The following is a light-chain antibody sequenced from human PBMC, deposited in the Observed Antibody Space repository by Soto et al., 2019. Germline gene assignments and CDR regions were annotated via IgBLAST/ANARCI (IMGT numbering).Light chain of an antibody. J-gene: IGKJ5*01. V-gene: IGKV1-5*03. CDR2: KAS. Sequence: DIQMTQSPSTLSASVGDSVTITCRASQSISVWLAWYQQKPGKAPKLLLYKASSLQSGVPSRFSGSGSGTEFTLTISSLQPDDFATYYCQQYNTSSITFGQGTRLEIK. CDR1: QSISVW. CDR3: QQYNTSSIT.